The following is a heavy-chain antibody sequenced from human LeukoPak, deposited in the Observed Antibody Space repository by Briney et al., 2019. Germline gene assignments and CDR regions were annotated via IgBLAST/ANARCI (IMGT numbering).Heavy chain of an antibody. CDR1: GGSISSGGYS. Sequence: SQTLSLTCAVSGGSISSGGYSWNWIRQPPGKGLKWIGYIFYSGSTYYNPSLKSRVTISVDTSKNQFSLRPSSVTAADTAVYYCARWDWASSSWAADYWGQGTLVTVSS. J-gene: IGHJ4*02. D-gene: IGHD6-13*01. V-gene: IGHV4-30-4*07. CDR3: ARWDWASSSWAADY. CDR2: IFYSGST.